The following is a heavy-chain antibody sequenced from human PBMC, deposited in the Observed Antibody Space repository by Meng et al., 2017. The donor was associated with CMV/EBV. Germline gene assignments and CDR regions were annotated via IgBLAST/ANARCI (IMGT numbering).Heavy chain of an antibody. D-gene: IGHD3-10*01. J-gene: IGHJ4*02. Sequence: SETLSLTCTLSGGSISGRSHHWGWIRQPPGKGLEWIGSIFYNGSTYNNPSLKSRVTISADTSKTQFSLKLTSVSAADTAVYYCASGKYYYGSGSYYNPYYWGQGTLVTVSS. CDR3: ASGKYYYGSGSYYNPYY. CDR2: IFYNGST. CDR1: GGSISGRSHH. V-gene: IGHV4-39*07.